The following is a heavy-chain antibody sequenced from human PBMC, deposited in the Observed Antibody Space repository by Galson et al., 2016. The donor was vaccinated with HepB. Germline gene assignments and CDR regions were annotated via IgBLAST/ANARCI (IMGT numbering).Heavy chain of an antibody. Sequence: ETLSLTCGVHGGSFNAYYWSWIRQTPGKGLEWVSSISADAFEKHYRDAVEGRFTISRDTSENTLDLQMSSLRTEDTAVYYCAKVSDRANNGYSGAFESWGQGALVTVSS. D-gene: IGHD3-22*01. J-gene: IGHJ4*02. CDR2: ISADAFEK. CDR3: AKVSDRANNGYSGAFES. CDR1: GGSFNAYY. V-gene: IGHV3-23*01.